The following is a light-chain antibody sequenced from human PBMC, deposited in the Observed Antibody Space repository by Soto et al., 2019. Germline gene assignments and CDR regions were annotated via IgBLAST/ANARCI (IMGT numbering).Light chain of an antibody. J-gene: IGKJ2*01. CDR1: QSVRSNY. Sequence: ETVLTQSPGTVSLSPGERATLSCTTSQSVRSNYLAWYQQKPGQAPRLLIYGVFSMATGIPDRFSGSGSGTDFNLNISGLEPEDSAVYYCQHYDGSPRTFGQGTKREI. CDR3: QHYDGSPRT. V-gene: IGKV3-20*01. CDR2: GVF.